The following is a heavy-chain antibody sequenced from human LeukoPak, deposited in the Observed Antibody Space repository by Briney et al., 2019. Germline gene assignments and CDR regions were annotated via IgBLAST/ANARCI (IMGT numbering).Heavy chain of an antibody. V-gene: IGHV4-31*03. D-gene: IGHD2-15*01. CDR3: EEFYGVYLGGGSCYSGGFLFDS. Sequence: SETLSLTCTVSGGSISSGGYYWSWIRQHPGKGLEWIGYIYYSGSTYYNPSLKSRVTISVDTSKNQFSLKLSSVPAADTAVYYFEEFYGVYLGGGSCYSGGFLFDSWGGGPLVTVSS. CDR1: GGSISSGGYY. J-gene: IGHJ4*02. CDR2: IYYSGST.